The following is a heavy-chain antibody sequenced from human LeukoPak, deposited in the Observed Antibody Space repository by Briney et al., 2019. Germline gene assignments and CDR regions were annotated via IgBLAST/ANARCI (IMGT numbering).Heavy chain of an antibody. CDR2: IIPIFGTA. D-gene: IGHD1-1*01. V-gene: IGHV1-69*13. Sequence: ASVKVSCKASGGTFSSYAISWVRQAPGQGLEWMGGIIPIFGTANYAQKFQGRVTITADESTSTAYMELSSLRSEDTAVYYCARSQIPGTTPPSFDYWGQGTLVTVSS. J-gene: IGHJ4*02. CDR1: GGTFSSYA. CDR3: ARSQIPGTTPPSFDY.